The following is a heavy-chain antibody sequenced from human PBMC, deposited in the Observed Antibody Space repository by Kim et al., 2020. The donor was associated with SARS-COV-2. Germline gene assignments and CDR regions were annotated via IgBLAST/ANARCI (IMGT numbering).Heavy chain of an antibody. CDR3: AGSLIRSPAATDFDY. CDR1: GGSISSGGYY. Sequence: SETLSLTCTVSGGSISSGGYYWSWIRQHPGKGLEWIGYIYYSGSTYYNPSLKSRVTISVDTSKNQFSLKLSSVTAADTAVYYCAGSLIRSPAATDFDYWGQGTLVTVSS. CDR2: IYYSGST. J-gene: IGHJ4*02. V-gene: IGHV4-31*03. D-gene: IGHD6-25*01.